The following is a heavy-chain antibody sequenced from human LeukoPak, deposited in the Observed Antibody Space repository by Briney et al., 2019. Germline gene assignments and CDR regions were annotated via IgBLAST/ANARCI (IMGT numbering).Heavy chain of an antibody. J-gene: IGHJ1*01. CDR1: GFTFSDYY. V-gene: IGHV3-11*04. CDR3: GRVDSSGYYYRAEYFQH. Sequence: PGGSLRLSCAASGFTFSDYYMSWIRQAPGKGLEWVSYISSSGSTIYYADSVKGRFTISRDNAKNSLYLQMNSLRAEDTAVYYCGRVDSSGYYYRAEYFQHWGQGTLVTVSS. D-gene: IGHD3-22*01. CDR2: ISSSGSTI.